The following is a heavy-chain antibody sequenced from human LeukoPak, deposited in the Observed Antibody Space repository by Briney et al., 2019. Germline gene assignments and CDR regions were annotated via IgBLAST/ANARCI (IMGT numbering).Heavy chain of an antibody. CDR1: GFTFSSYA. Sequence: GGSLRLSCAASGFTFSSYAMSWVRQAPGKGLEWVSAISGSGGSTYYADSVKGRFTISRDNSKNTLYLQMNSLRAEDTAVYYCAKGHRYSGSLLSAEYFQHWGQGTLVTVSS. D-gene: IGHD1-26*01. V-gene: IGHV3-23*01. CDR2: ISGSGGST. J-gene: IGHJ1*01. CDR3: AKGHRYSGSLLSAEYFQH.